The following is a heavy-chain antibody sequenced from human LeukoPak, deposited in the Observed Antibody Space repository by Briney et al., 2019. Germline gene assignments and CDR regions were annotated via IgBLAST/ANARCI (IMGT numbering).Heavy chain of an antibody. CDR2: IYYSGST. CDR3: ARFTNDWFDP. V-gene: IGHV4-59*01. J-gene: IGHJ5*02. D-gene: IGHD2-8*01. CDR1: GGSISSYY. Sequence: PSXTLSLTCTVSGGSISSYYWSWIRQPPGKGLEWIGYIYYSGSTNYNPSLKSRVTISVDTSKNQFSLKLSSVTAADTAVYYCARFTNDWFDPWGQGTLVTVSS.